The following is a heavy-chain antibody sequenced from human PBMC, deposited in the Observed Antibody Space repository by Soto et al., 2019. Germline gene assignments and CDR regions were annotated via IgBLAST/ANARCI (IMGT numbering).Heavy chain of an antibody. CDR3: ARRTTMVRGVRYNWFDP. J-gene: IGHJ5*02. CDR1: GGSISSYY. D-gene: IGHD3-10*01. CDR2: IYYSGST. Sequence: SETLSLTCTVSGGSISSYYWSWIRQPPGKGLEWIGYIYYSGSTNYNPSLKSRVTISVDTSKYQFSLKLSSVTAADTAVYYCARRTTMVRGVRYNWFDPWGQGTLVTVSS. V-gene: IGHV4-59*08.